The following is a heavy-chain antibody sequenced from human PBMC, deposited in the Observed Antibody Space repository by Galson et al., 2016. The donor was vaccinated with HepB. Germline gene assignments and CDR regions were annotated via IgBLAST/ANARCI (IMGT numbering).Heavy chain of an antibody. CDR3: AREPVRLDDLLTGPPKNPDY. CDR2: ISCSGTTI. V-gene: IGHV3-48*03. J-gene: IGHJ4*02. D-gene: IGHD3-9*01. CDR1: GFTFSRYE. Sequence: SLRLSCAASGFTFSRYEMNWVRQAPGKGLEWVSYISCSGTTIYSADSVKGRFTISRDNAKNPLYLQMNSLRAEDTAVYYCAREPVRLDDLLTGPPKNPDYWGQGTLVTVSS.